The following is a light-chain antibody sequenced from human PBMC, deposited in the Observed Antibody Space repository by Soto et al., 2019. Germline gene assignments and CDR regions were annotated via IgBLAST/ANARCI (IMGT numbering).Light chain of an antibody. Sequence: QSVLTQPHSVSGSPGQSVVISCSGTSSDVGGYNYVSWYQQHPGKAPKLIIFDVNKRPSGVPDRFSGSKSGSTASLTISGLQAEDEADYYCCSYGGSFYVVGTGTKVTVL. J-gene: IGLJ1*01. CDR1: SSDVGGYNY. CDR2: DVN. V-gene: IGLV2-11*01. CDR3: CSYGGSFYV.